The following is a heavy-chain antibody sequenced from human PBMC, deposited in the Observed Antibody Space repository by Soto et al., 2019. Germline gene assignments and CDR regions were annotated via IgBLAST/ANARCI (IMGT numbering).Heavy chain of an antibody. J-gene: IGHJ4*02. Sequence: PSCSMTLSCAASGFTFSSYGMHWVRQAPGKGLEWVAVISYDGSNKYYADSVKGRFTISRDNSKNTLYLQMNSLRAEDTAVYYCAKEGGLGKEPAYFDYWGQGTLVTVSX. D-gene: IGHD1-1*01. CDR3: AKEGGLGKEPAYFDY. V-gene: IGHV3-30*18. CDR1: GFTFSSYG. CDR2: ISYDGSNK.